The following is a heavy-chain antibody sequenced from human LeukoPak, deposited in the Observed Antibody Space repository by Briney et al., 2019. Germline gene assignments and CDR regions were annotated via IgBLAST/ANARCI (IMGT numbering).Heavy chain of an antibody. Sequence: GGSLRLSCAASGFTISSYSMNWVRQAPGKGLEWVSSISSSSSYIYYADSVKGRFTISRDNAKNSLYLQMNSLRAEDTAVYYCASVYGSGSYFDYWGQGTLVTVSS. CDR3: ASVYGSGSYFDY. J-gene: IGHJ4*02. CDR2: ISSSSSYI. D-gene: IGHD3-10*01. CDR1: GFTISSYS. V-gene: IGHV3-21*01.